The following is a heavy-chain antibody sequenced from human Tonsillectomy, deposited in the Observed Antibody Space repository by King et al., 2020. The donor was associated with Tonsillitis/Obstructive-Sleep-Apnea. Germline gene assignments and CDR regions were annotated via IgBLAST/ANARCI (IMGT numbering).Heavy chain of an antibody. Sequence: TLKESGPVLVKPTETLTLTCIVSGFSLSNGRMGVSWIRQPPGKALEWLAHIFSNDEKSYSTSLKSSLTISKDTSKSQVVLTMTNMDPVDTATYYCARMADTAVASYYYYYYMDVWGKGTTVTVSS. CDR2: IFSNDEK. CDR1: GFSLSNGRMG. V-gene: IGHV2-26*01. J-gene: IGHJ6*03. D-gene: IGHD5-18*01. CDR3: ARMADTAVASYYYYYYMDV.